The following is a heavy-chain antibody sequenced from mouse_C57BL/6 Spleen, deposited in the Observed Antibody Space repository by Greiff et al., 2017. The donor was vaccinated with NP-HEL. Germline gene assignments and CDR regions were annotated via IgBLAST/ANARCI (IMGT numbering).Heavy chain of an antibody. CDR2: IYPGSGST. Sequence: QVQLKQPGAELVKPGASVKMSCKASGYTFTSYWITWVKQRPGQGLEWIGDIYPGSGSTNYNEKFKSKATLTVDTSSSTAYMQLSSLTSEDSAVYYCAKSNWDEGTFDYWGQGTTLTVSS. CDR3: AKSNWDEGTFDY. J-gene: IGHJ2*01. D-gene: IGHD4-1*01. CDR1: GYTFTSYW. V-gene: IGHV1-55*01.